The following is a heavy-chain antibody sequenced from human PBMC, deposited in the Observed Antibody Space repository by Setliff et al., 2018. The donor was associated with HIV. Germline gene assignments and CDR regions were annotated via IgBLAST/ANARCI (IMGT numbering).Heavy chain of an antibody. J-gene: IGHJ3*02. V-gene: IGHV3-21*01. CDR1: GFTFSKYS. Sequence: RLSCAASGFTFSKYSMNWVRQAPGKGLEWVSTISSGSTYIYYADSVKGRFTMSRDNAKNLVYLEMNSLKVEDTAVYYCAAQYLRVDDAFDIWGQGTMVTVSS. CDR2: ISSGSTYI. D-gene: IGHD2-2*01. CDR3: AAQYLRVDDAFDI.